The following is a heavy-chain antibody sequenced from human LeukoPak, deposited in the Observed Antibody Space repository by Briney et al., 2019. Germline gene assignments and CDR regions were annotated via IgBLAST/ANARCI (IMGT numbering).Heavy chain of an antibody. V-gene: IGHV4-34*01. Sequence: SETLSLTCAVYGGSFSGYYWRWIRQPPGKGLEWIGEINHSGSTNYNPSLKSRVTISVDTSKNQFSLKLSSVTAADTAVYYCARRDFWSGYYPYYFDYWGQGTLVTVSS. D-gene: IGHD3-3*01. CDR2: INHSGST. CDR3: ARRDFWSGYYPYYFDY. J-gene: IGHJ4*02. CDR1: GGSFSGYY.